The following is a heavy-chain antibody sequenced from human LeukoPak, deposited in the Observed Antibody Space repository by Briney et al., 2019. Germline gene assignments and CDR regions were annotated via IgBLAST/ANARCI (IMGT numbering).Heavy chain of an antibody. CDR3: AKDMGRWFGELTYFDY. CDR2: ISGSGGSS. Sequence: GGSLRLSCAASGFTFSSYAVSWVRQAPGKGLEWVSAISGSGGSSYYADSVKGRFTISRDNSKNTLYLQMNSLRAEDTAVYYCAKDMGRWFGELTYFDYWGQGTLVTVSS. CDR1: GFTFSSYA. D-gene: IGHD3-10*01. J-gene: IGHJ4*02. V-gene: IGHV3-23*01.